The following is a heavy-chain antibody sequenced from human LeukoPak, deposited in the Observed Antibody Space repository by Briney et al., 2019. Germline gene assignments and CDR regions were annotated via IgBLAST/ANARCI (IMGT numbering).Heavy chain of an antibody. D-gene: IGHD3-16*02. CDR1: GVTISGYY. CDR2: INDSGST. CDR3: ARHPDYVWGSYQNWFDP. V-gene: IGHV4-59*08. Sequence: SETLSLTCTVSGVTISGYYWIWLRQPPGKGLEWIGYINDSGSTNYNPTLNSRVTISVDTSNNQFSLNLSSVTTADTAVYYCARHPDYVWGSYQNWFDPWGQGTLVTVSS. J-gene: IGHJ5*02.